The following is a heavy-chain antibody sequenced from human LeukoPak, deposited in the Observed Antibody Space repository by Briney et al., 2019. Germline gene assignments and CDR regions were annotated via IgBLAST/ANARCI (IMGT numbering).Heavy chain of an antibody. CDR2: MNPNSGNT. J-gene: IGHJ4*02. Sequence: ASVKVSCKASGYTFTSYDINWVRQATGQGLEWMGWMNPNSGNTGYAQKFQGRVTITRNTSISTAYMELSSLRSEDTAVHYCARDYLPNYYDSSGYYVWGQGTLVTVSS. CDR3: ARDYLPNYYDSSGYYV. CDR1: GYTFTSYD. V-gene: IGHV1-8*03. D-gene: IGHD3-22*01.